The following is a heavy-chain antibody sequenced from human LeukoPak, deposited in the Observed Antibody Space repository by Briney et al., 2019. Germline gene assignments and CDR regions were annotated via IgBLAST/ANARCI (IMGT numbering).Heavy chain of an antibody. CDR1: GFTFSSYA. CDR3: AKTFPGHWLTPGDD. J-gene: IGHJ4*02. CDR2: ISSNGGST. V-gene: IGHV3-64*04. D-gene: IGHD6-19*01. Sequence: GGSLRLSCAASGFTFSSYAMHWVRQAPGKGLEYVSAISSNGGSTYYADSVKGRFTISRDNYKNTLDVQMNHPPPQDTALYYFAKTFPGHWLTPGDDWGQGTLVTVSS.